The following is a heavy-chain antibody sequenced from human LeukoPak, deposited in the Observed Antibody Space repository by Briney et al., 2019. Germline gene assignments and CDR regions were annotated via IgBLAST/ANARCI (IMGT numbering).Heavy chain of an antibody. Sequence: PSETLSLTCTVSGGSISSSSYYWGWIRQPPGKGLEWIGSIYYSGSTYYNPSLKSRVTISVDTSKNQFSLKPSSVTAADTAVYYCARLTPDTAMVVDYWGQGTLVTVSS. D-gene: IGHD5-18*01. CDR3: ARLTPDTAMVVDY. V-gene: IGHV4-39*01. CDR1: GGSISSSSYY. CDR2: IYYSGST. J-gene: IGHJ4*02.